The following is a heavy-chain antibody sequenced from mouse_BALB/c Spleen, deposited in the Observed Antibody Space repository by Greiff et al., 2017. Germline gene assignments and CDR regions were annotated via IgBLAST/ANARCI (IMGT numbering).Heavy chain of an antibody. V-gene: IGHV5-15*02. J-gene: IGHJ4*01. Sequence: EVKVVESGGGLVQPGGSRKLSCAASGFTFSDYGMAWVRQAPGKGPEWVAFISNLAYSIYYADTVTGRFTISRENAKNTLYLEMSSLRSEDTAMYYCARELGGSHYYAMDYWGQGTSVTVSS. CDR1: GFTFSDYG. CDR2: ISNLAYSI. CDR3: ARELGGSHYYAMDY.